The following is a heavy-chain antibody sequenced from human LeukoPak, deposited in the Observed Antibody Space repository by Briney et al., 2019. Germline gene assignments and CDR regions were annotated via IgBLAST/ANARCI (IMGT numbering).Heavy chain of an antibody. D-gene: IGHD6-19*01. J-gene: IGHJ4*02. Sequence: GGSLRLSCAASGFTFSTYSMTWVRQGPGKGLEWVSSIYPSGDSTFYADSVKGRFTISRDNSKNTLYLQMSSLRTEDTAIYYCAKDVVPDSGWDLDYWGQGTLVTVSS. CDR2: IYPSGDST. CDR3: AKDVVPDSGWDLDY. V-gene: IGHV3-23*01. CDR1: GFTFSTYS.